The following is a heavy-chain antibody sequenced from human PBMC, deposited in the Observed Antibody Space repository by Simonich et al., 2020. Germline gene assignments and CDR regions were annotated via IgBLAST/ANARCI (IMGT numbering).Heavy chain of an antibody. D-gene: IGHD2-21*01. J-gene: IGHJ3*02. CDR3: ARNGLVGILKAFDI. CDR2: INPNSGGT. CDR1: GYTFTGYY. V-gene: IGHV1-2*02. Sequence: QVQLVQSGAEVKKPGASVKVSCKASGYTFTGYYMHWVRQAPGQGLEWVGRINPNSGGTNYAQKLQGRVTMTRDTSISTAYMELSRLGSDDTAVYYCARNGLVGILKAFDIWGQGTMVTVSS.